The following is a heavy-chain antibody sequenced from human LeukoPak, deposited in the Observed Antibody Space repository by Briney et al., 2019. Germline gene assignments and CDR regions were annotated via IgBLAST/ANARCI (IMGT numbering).Heavy chain of an antibody. J-gene: IGHJ4*02. CDR2: VSGSGVST. Sequence: GGSLRLSCAASGFTFSIYAMSWVRQAPGKGLEWVSAVSGSGVSTYYADSVKGRFTISRDNSKNTLYLQMNSLRTEDTAVYYCAKGREGAVAGTAVDYWGQGTLVTVSS. CDR3: AKGREGAVAGTAVDY. D-gene: IGHD6-19*01. V-gene: IGHV3-23*01. CDR1: GFTFSIYA.